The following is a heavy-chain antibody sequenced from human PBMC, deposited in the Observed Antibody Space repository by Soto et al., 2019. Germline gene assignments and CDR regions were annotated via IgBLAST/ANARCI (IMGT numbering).Heavy chain of an antibody. CDR1: GFTFSNYA. J-gene: IGHJ5*02. D-gene: IGHD3-3*01. V-gene: IGHV3-23*01. Sequence: GGSLRLSCAASGFTFSNYAMSWVRQAPGKGPEWVSSIGGGGGTTFYADSVKGRFTISRDSPKNTLYLQMNSLTAEDTAAYYCAKDPSRIMLFGVIVEGHRFDPWGQGTLVTVSS. CDR3: AKDPSRIMLFGVIVEGHRFDP. CDR2: IGGGGGTT.